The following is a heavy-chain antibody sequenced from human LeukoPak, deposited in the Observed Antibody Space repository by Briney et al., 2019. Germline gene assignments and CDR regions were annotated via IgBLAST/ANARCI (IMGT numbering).Heavy chain of an antibody. D-gene: IGHD4-17*01. CDR1: GGSISSSSYY. J-gene: IGHJ2*01. CDR3: ARHVGPPTTGPNPYWYFDL. CDR2: IYYSGST. V-gene: IGHV4-39*01. Sequence: SETLSLTCTVSGGSISSSSYYWGWLRQPPGTGLEGIGSIYYSGSTYYNPSLKSRVTISVDTSKNQFSLKLSSVTAADTAVYYCARHVGPPTTGPNPYWYFDLWGRGTLVTVSS.